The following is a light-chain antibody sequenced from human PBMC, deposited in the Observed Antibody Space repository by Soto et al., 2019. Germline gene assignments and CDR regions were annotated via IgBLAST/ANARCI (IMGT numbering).Light chain of an antibody. Sequence: DVPVTQSPSSLSASVGDRVSITCRASQRIGNWLAWYQQKPGKAPTSLIYATYNLQSGVPSRFSGSGSGADFTLTINNLQPEDFATYYCQQYDNFPPTFGGGTKVEIK. V-gene: IGKV1D-16*01. CDR3: QQYDNFPPT. J-gene: IGKJ4*01. CDR1: QRIGNW. CDR2: ATY.